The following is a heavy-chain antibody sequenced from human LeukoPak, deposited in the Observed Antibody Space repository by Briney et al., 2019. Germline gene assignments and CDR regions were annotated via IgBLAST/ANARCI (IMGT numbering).Heavy chain of an antibody. V-gene: IGHV4-59*01. CDR1: NGSISDDY. CDR2: IYYTGST. Sequence: SETLSLTCIISNGSISDDYWSWIRQPPGKGLEWIGYIYYTGSTNYSPSLRSRVTMSVDRSKNQVSLRLSSLTAADTAVYYCARSAAGHQYYFDYWGRGTLVTVSS. D-gene: IGHD2-2*01. CDR3: ARSAAGHQYYFDY. J-gene: IGHJ4*02.